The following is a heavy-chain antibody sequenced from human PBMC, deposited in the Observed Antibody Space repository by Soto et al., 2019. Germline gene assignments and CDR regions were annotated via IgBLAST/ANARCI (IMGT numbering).Heavy chain of an antibody. Sequence: GGSLRLSCAASVFTFSSYAMSWVRQAPGKGLEWVSAISYGGGTTYYADSVKGRFTISRDNSKNTLYLQMNSLRAEDTAVYYCAKDGGSYFHSFDYWGQGTLVTVSS. J-gene: IGHJ4*02. CDR1: VFTFSSYA. CDR2: ISYGGGTT. V-gene: IGHV3-23*01. D-gene: IGHD1-26*01. CDR3: AKDGGSYFHSFDY.